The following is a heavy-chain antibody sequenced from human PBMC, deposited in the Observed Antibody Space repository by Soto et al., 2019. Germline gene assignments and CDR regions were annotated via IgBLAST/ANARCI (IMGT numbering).Heavy chain of an antibody. CDR2: VNPIVSMS. D-gene: IGHD3-10*01. CDR1: GDTFNFYS. Sequence: QVQLVQSGAEVKRPGSSVKVSCKASGDTFNFYSINWVRQAPGLGLEWMGRVNPIVSMSNYAQKFQGRVTXTXDXPTSKAYMELSSLRSEDTAIYYCASSYGSGYRAFDYWGQGALVTVSS. J-gene: IGHJ4*02. V-gene: IGHV1-69*02. CDR3: ASSYGSGYRAFDY.